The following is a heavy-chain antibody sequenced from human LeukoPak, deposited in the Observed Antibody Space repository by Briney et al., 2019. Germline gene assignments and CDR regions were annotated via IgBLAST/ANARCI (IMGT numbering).Heavy chain of an antibody. CDR3: ARGTYYYDSSGYYYGYYYYGMDV. J-gene: IGHJ6*02. Sequence: SVKVSCKASGGTFSSYAISWVRQAPGQGLEWMGGIIPIFGTANYAQKFQGRVTITADESTSTAYMELSGLRSEDTAVYYCARGTYYYDSSGYYYGYYYYGMDVWGQGTTVTVSS. CDR1: GGTFSSYA. D-gene: IGHD3-22*01. V-gene: IGHV1-69*13. CDR2: IIPIFGTA.